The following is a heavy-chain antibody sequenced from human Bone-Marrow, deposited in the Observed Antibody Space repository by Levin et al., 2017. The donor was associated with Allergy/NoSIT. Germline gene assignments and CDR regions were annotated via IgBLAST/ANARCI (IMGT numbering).Heavy chain of an antibody. D-gene: IGHD1-26*01. J-gene: IGHJ5*02. CDR2: INPNSGGT. CDR3: ARRGGTRPREEHESSYWFDP. V-gene: IGHV1-2*02. CDR1: GYTFTGYY. Sequence: ASVKVSCKASGYTFTGYYMHWVRQAPGEGLEWMGWINPNSGGTNYAQKFQGRVTMTRDTSISTAYMELSRLRSDDTAVYYCARRGGTRPREEHESSYWFDPWGQGTLVTVSS.